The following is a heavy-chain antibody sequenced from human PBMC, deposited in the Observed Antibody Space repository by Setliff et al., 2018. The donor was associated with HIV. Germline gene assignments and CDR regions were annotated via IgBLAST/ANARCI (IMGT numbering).Heavy chain of an antibody. V-gene: IGHV4-34*01. CDR3: ARGYGSWDY. D-gene: IGHD2-2*03. Sequence: SETLSLTCGVYGGSFTTYYWTWIRQPPGKGLEWLGEINHSGSTNYNSSLKSRITISVDTSMNQFSLKLSSVTAAATAIYYCARGYGSWDYWGQGTLVTVSS. CDR2: INHSGST. J-gene: IGHJ4*02. CDR1: GGSFTTYY.